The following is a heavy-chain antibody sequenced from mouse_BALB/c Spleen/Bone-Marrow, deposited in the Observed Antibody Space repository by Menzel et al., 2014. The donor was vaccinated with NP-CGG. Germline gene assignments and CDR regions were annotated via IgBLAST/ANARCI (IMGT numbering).Heavy chain of an antibody. D-gene: IGHD1-1*01. CDR3: ARDYYGSSDY. J-gene: IGHJ2*01. CDR2: INSNGGST. Sequence: DVQLVESGGDLVQPGGSLKLSCAASGFTFSSYGMSWVRQTPDKRLELVATINSNGGSTYYPDSVKGRFTISRDNAKNTLYLQMSSLKSEDTAMYYCARDYYGSSDYWGQGTTLTVSS. V-gene: IGHV5-6-3*01. CDR1: GFTFSSYG.